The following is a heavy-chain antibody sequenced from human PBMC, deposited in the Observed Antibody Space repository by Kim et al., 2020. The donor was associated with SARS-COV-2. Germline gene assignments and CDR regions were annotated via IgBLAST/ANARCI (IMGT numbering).Heavy chain of an antibody. CDR3: AKDMREGYYVGDCYYHDAFDT. V-gene: IGHV3-9*01. CDR1: GFTFDDYT. CDR2: ISWNSGSI. J-gene: IGHJ3*02. Sequence: GGSLRLSCAASGFTFDDYTMHWVRRAPGKGLEWVSCISWNSGSICYADSVKGRFTISRDNAKNSLYLQMNSLRAEDTAVYYCAKDMREGYYVGDCYYHDAFDTWGPGKMVTVSS. D-gene: IGHD2-21*01.